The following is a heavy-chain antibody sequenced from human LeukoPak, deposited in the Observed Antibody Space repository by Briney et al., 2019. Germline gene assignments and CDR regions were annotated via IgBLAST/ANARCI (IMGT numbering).Heavy chain of an antibody. CDR2: IKQDGSDK. V-gene: IGHV3-7*01. J-gene: IGHJ4*02. CDR3: ARGPRVFDY. CDR1: GFTFSAYW. Sequence: GGSLRLSCAVSGFTFSAYWMSWVRQAPGKGLEWVANIKQDGSDKYYVDSVKGRFTISRDNAKNSLYLQMNSLRAEDTAVYYCARGPRVFDYWGQGTLVTVSS.